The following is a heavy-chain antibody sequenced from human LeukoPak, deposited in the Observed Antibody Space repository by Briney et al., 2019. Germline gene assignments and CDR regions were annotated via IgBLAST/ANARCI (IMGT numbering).Heavy chain of an antibody. CDR3: ARVRADYYDRDALDI. J-gene: IGHJ3*02. CDR1: GFTFSSYT. CDR2: ISSSSADI. V-gene: IGHV3-21*01. D-gene: IGHD3-22*01. Sequence: KTGGSLRLSCAASGFTFSSYTMNWVRQAPGKGLEWGSSISSSSADIYYADSGRGRCTISRHNAKHSLHLQMNTLRAEDTAVYYCARVRADYYDRDALDIWGQGTTVTVSS.